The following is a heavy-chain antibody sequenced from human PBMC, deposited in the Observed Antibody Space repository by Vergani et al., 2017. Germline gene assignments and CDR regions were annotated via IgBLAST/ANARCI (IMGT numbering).Heavy chain of an antibody. CDR3: AKDSQLWSQYWYFDL. Sequence: VQLLESGGGVVQPGRSLRLSCAASGFTFSSYAMHWVRQAPGKGLEWVAVIWYDGSNKYYADSVKGRFTISRDNSKNTLYLQMNSLRAEDTAVYYCAKDSQLWSQYWYFDLWGRGTLVTVSS. J-gene: IGHJ2*01. CDR2: IWYDGSNK. CDR1: GFTFSSYA. V-gene: IGHV3-30*07. D-gene: IGHD5-18*01.